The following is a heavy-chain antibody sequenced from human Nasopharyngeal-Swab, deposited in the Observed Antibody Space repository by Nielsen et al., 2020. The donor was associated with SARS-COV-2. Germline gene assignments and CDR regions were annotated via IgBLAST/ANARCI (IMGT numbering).Heavy chain of an antibody. CDR3: TGGVTMVRH. Sequence: GESLKISCAASGFTFSGSAMHWVRQASGKGLEWVGRIRSKANSYATAYAASVKGRFTISRDDSKNTAYLQMNSLKPEDTAVYYCTGGVTMVRHWGQGTLVTVSS. CDR1: GFTFSGSA. D-gene: IGHD3-10*01. CDR2: IRSKANSYAT. J-gene: IGHJ4*02. V-gene: IGHV3-73*01.